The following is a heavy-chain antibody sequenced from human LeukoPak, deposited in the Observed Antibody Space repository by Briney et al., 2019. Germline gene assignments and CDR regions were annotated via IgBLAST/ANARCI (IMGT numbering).Heavy chain of an antibody. J-gene: IGHJ4*02. CDR1: GFTFDRYA. V-gene: IGHV3-23*01. CDR3: ARSLFDY. CDR2: ISGRSRGT. Sequence: GGSLRLSCAASGFTFDRYAMSWVRQAPGKGLEWVSTISGRSRGTWYADSVKGRITVSRDNFKNTLYLQVSSLRAEDTAVYYCARSLFDYWGQGTLVTVSS.